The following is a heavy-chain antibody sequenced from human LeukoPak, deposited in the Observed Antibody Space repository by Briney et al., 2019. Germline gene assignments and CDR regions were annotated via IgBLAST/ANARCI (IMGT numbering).Heavy chain of an antibody. J-gene: IGHJ3*01. CDR2: IYPGDSDT. Sequence: GESLKISCKGSGYSFTSYCIGWVRQMPGKGLEWMGIIYPGDSDTRYSPSFQGQVTISADKSISTAYLQWSGLKASDTAMYYCARDSPYSSGWRDAFDVWGQGTMVTVSS. D-gene: IGHD6-19*01. CDR1: GYSFTSYC. CDR3: ARDSPYSSGWRDAFDV. V-gene: IGHV5-51*01.